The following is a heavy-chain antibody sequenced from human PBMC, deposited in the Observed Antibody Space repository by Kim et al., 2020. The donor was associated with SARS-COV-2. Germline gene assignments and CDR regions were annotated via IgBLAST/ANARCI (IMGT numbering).Heavy chain of an antibody. J-gene: IGHJ4*02. CDR2: IYYSGST. V-gene: IGHV4-59*13. Sequence: SETLSLTCTVSGGSISSYYWSWIRQPPGKGLEWIGYIYYSGSTNYNPSLKSRVTISVDTSKNQFSLKLSSVTAADTAVYYCARAPFGDSPFNYWGQGTLVTVSS. CDR1: GGSISSYY. D-gene: IGHD3-16*01. CDR3: ARAPFGDSPFNY.